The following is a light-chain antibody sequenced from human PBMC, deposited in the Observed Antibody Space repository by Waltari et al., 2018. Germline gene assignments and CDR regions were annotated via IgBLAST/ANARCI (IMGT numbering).Light chain of an antibody. CDR3: QQRSNWPIS. Sequence: EIVLTQSPATLSLSPGVRATLSCRASQSVSDYLAWYQQKPGQAPRLLISAASNRATGIPARFSGSGSGTDFTLTISSLEPEDFAFYYCQQRSNWPISFGQGTRLEIK. J-gene: IGKJ5*01. CDR2: AAS. V-gene: IGKV3-11*01. CDR1: QSVSDY.